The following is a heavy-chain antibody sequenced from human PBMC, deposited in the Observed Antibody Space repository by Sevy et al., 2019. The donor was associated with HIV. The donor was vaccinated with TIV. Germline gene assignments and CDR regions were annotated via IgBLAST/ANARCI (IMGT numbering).Heavy chain of an antibody. CDR3: AREWELGGMDV. CDR2: IIPKYGTA. J-gene: IGHJ6*02. Sequence: ASVKVSCKASGGTFSSYAISWVRQAPGQGLEWMGVIIPKYGTANYAQKFQDRVTITADESTSTAYMELSSLRSEDTAMYYCAREWELGGMDVWGQGTTVTVSS. V-gene: IGHV1-69*13. CDR1: GGTFSSYA. D-gene: IGHD1-26*01.